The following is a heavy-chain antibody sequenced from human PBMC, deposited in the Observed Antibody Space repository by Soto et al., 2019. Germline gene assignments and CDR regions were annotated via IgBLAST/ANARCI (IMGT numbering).Heavy chain of an antibody. CDR3: ARDRGYYDSSDHAFDI. CDR1: GFTFSSYA. Sequence: QVQLVESGGGVVQPGRSLRLSCAASGFTFSSYAMHWVRQAPGKGLEWVAVISYDGSNKYYADSVKGRFTISRDNSKNTLYLQMNSLRAEDTAVYYCARDRGYYDSSDHAFDIWGQGTMVTVSS. D-gene: IGHD3-22*01. V-gene: IGHV3-30-3*01. J-gene: IGHJ3*02. CDR2: ISYDGSNK.